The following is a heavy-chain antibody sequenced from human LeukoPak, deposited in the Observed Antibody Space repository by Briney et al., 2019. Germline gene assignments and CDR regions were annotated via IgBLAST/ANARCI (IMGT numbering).Heavy chain of an antibody. CDR3: ATDGTGDYDTTGYYLLGHFQC. CDR1: GFTFSSFG. V-gene: IGHV3-30*03. D-gene: IGHD3-22*01. Sequence: GRSLRLSCAASGFTFSSFGMHWVRQAPGKGLEWVAAISYDGSNKYYADSVKDRCTISRDNSTSTLYLQMHSLTTADTAVYYCATDGTGDYDTTGYYLLGHFQCWGQGTLVTVSS. J-gene: IGHJ1*01. CDR2: ISYDGSNK.